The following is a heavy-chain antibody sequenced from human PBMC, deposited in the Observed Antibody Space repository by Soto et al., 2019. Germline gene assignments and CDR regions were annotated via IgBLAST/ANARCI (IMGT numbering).Heavy chain of an antibody. V-gene: IGHV4-59*08. J-gene: IGHJ6*02. CDR1: GDYISSYSISVYY. D-gene: IGHD3-10*01. Sequence: SETLSLTCTVSGDYISSYSISVYYWSWIRQPPGKGPEWLGYISYSGSTNYNPSLKSRVTISVDTSKSQFSLKLSSVAAADTAVYYCVRQGFGPLHGLVDVWGQGTTVTVSS. CDR2: ISYSGST. CDR3: VRQGFGPLHGLVDV.